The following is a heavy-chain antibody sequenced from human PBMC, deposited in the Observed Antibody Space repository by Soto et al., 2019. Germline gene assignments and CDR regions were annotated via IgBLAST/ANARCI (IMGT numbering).Heavy chain of an antibody. CDR3: ARGVSAGVDY. CDR2: MEPSTGRT. V-gene: IGHV1-8*01. J-gene: IGHJ4*02. CDR1: GYSFTSLD. D-gene: IGHD1-26*01. Sequence: QVQLVQSGAEVREPGASVKVSCKASGYSFTSLDINWVRQTAGQGLEWMGWMEPSTGRTGYAQKFQGRVTMTRDTSINTAYMDLTTLTYDDTAFYYCARGVSAGVDYWGQGTLVTVSS.